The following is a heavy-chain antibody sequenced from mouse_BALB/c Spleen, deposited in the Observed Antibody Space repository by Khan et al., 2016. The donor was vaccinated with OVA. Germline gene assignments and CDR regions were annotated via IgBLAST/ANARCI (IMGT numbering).Heavy chain of an antibody. D-gene: IGHD2-10*01. CDR2: IWSDGST. CDR3: ARQPYYHYNVMDY. V-gene: IGHV2-6-1*01. Sequence: QVQLKESGPGLVAPSQSLSITCTISGFSLTNYVVHWVRQPPGKGLEWLVVIWSDGSTTYNSAFTSRLTINKDNSKGQVFVKMNSLQTDDTAMDFCARQPYYHYNVMDYWGQGTSVTVSS. CDR1: GFSLTNYV. J-gene: IGHJ4*01.